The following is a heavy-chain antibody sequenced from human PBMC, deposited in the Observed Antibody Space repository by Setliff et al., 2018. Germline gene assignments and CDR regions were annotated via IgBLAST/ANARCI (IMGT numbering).Heavy chain of an antibody. CDR3: ARDPLTTTVRHAFDI. CDR2: IYYSGST. Sequence: SETLSLTCTVSGGSISSGGYYWSWIRQHPGKGLEWIGYIYYSGSTYYNPSLKSRVTISVDTSTNQFSLKLSSVTAADTAVYYCARDPLTTTVRHAFDIWGQGTMVTVSS. D-gene: IGHD4-4*01. J-gene: IGHJ3*02. CDR1: GGSISSGGYY. V-gene: IGHV4-31*03.